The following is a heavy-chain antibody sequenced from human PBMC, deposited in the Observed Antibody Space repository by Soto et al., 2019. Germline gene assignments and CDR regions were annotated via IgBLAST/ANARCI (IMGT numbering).Heavy chain of an antibody. Sequence: GGSLRLSCAASGFTFSNYAINWVRQAPGKGLEWVSTIGASGGTTFYADSVKGPFIISRDNSKNTLYLQRNSLRAEDTAVYYCTKKTSFDGPSNFASWGQGTLVTVSS. J-gene: IGHJ4*02. D-gene: IGHD3-3*02. CDR1: GFTFSNYA. V-gene: IGHV3-23*01. CDR2: IGASGGTT. CDR3: TKKTSFDGPSNFAS.